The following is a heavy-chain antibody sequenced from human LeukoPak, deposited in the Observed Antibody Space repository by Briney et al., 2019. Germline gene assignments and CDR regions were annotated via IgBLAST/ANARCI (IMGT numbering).Heavy chain of an antibody. CDR2: INPSGGST. CDR3: ARARVIVGATPGAFDI. J-gene: IGHJ3*02. D-gene: IGHD1-26*01. V-gene: IGHV1-46*01. Sequence: GASVKVSGKASGYTFTSYDINWVRQAPGQGLEWMGIINPSGGSTSYAQKFQGRVTMTRDTSTSTVYMELSSLRSEDTAVYYCARARVIVGATPGAFDIWGQGTMVTVSS. CDR1: GYTFTSYD.